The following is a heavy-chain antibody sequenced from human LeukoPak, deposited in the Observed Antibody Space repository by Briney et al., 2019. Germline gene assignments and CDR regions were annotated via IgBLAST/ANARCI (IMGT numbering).Heavy chain of an antibody. J-gene: IGHJ4*02. V-gene: IGHV3-23*01. Sequence: GSLRPSRAASGFSFSSYAMSWVRQAPGQGLGWVSAFGGSGGSTYHADSVKGRFTISSDNSKNTLDLQMSSLRAEDTAVYYCAKLTGRIAGAYFDYWGQGTLVTVSS. CDR1: GFSFSSYA. CDR2: FGGSGGST. D-gene: IGHD6-19*01. CDR3: AKLTGRIAGAYFDY.